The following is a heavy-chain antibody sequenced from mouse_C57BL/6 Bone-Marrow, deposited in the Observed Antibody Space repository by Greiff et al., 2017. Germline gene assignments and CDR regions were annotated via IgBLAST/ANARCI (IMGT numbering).Heavy chain of an antibody. CDR3: ASSTGTPYWYFDV. J-gene: IGHJ1*03. CDR2: INPGSGSP. D-gene: IGHD4-1*02. V-gene: IGHV1-54*01. CDR1: GYAFTNYL. Sequence: QVQLQQSGAELVRPGTSVKVSCKASGYAFTNYLIEWVKQRPGQGLEWIGVINPGSGSPNYNEKFKSKATLTVDKSSSTAYMQLSSLTSEDSAVYYCASSTGTPYWYFDVWGTGTTVTVSS.